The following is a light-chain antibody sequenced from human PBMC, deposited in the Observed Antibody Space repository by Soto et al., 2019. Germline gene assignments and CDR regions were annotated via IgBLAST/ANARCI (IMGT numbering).Light chain of an antibody. Sequence: QSALTQPGSVSGSPGQSINIYCTGTNSDVGGYDYVSWYKQYPGQAPKVIIYEVTYRPSGVSARFSGSKSGTTASLTISDLQTEDDADYYCSSFTNSNTWVFGGGTQLTV. CDR2: EVT. V-gene: IGLV2-14*01. CDR3: SSFTNSNTWV. J-gene: IGLJ3*02. CDR1: NSDVGGYDY.